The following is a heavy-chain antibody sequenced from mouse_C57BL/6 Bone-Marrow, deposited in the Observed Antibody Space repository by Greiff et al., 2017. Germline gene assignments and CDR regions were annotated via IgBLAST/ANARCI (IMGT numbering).Heavy chain of an antibody. V-gene: IGHV1-72*01. Sequence: QVQLQQPGAELVKPGASVKLSCKASGYTFTSYWMHWVKQRPRRGLEWIGRIDPTSGGTKYNEKFQSKATLTVDKPSSTAYMQLSSLTAKDSTVYYCARSEGNDPHYYAMDYWGQGTSVTVSS. CDR1: GYTFTSYW. J-gene: IGHJ4*01. CDR3: ARSEGNDPHYYAMDY. CDR2: IDPTSGGT. D-gene: IGHD2-2*01.